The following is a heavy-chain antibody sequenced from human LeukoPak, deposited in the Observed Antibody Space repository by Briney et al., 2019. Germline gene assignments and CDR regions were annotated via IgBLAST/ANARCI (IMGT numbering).Heavy chain of an antibody. CDR3: AKGRYGSGSQDFDY. J-gene: IGHJ4*02. V-gene: IGHV3-21*01. Sequence: GGSLRLSCAASGFTFSSYSMNWVRQAPRKGLEWVSSISSSSSYIYYADSLKGRFTISRDNAKNSLYLQMNSLRAEDTAVYYCAKGRYGSGSQDFDYWGQGTLVTVSS. D-gene: IGHD3-10*01. CDR1: GFTFSSYS. CDR2: ISSSSSYI.